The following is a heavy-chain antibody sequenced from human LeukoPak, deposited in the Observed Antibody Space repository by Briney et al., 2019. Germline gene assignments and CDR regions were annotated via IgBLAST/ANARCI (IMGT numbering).Heavy chain of an antibody. Sequence: KTSETLSLTCAVYGGSFSGYYWSWIRQPPGKGLEWIGEINHSGSTNYNPSLKSRVTISVDTSKNQFPLKLSSVTAADTAVYYCARVRQYYYDSSGPGRWFDPWGQGTLVTVSS. J-gene: IGHJ5*02. V-gene: IGHV4-34*01. CDR3: ARVRQYYYDSSGPGRWFDP. CDR2: INHSGST. D-gene: IGHD3-22*01. CDR1: GGSFSGYY.